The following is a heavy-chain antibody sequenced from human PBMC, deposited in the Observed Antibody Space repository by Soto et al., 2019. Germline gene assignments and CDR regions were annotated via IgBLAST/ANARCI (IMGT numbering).Heavy chain of an antibody. CDR2: ISWNSGSI. V-gene: IGHV3-9*01. CDR1: GFTFDDYA. Sequence: GGSLRLSCAASGFTFDDYAMHWVRQAPGKGLEWVSGISWNSGSIGYADSVKGRFTISRDNAKNSLYLQMNSLRAEDTALYYCAKEGNYYGSGSYPYNWFDPWGQGTLVTVSS. J-gene: IGHJ5*02. CDR3: AKEGNYYGSGSYPYNWFDP. D-gene: IGHD3-10*01.